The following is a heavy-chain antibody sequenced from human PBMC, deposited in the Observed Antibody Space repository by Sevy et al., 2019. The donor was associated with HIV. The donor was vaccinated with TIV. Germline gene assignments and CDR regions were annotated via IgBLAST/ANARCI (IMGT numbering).Heavy chain of an antibody. CDR2: ISSRGSHI. CDR1: TFTFSDYY. J-gene: IGHJ4*02. CDR3: ARVRYNYGSYYFDY. V-gene: IGHV3-11*01. D-gene: IGHD5-18*01. Sequence: GGSLRLSCAASTFTFSDYYMTWIRQAPGKGLESVSYISSRGSHIYYADSVKGRFTISRDNAKNSLYLQMNSLRVEDTAVYYCARVRYNYGSYYFDYWGQGTLVTVSS.